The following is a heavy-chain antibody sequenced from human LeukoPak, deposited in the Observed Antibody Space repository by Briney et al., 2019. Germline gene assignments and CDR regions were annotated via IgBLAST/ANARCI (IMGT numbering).Heavy chain of an antibody. V-gene: IGHV4-34*01. D-gene: IGHD3-22*01. Sequence: SETLSLTCAVYGGSFSGYYWSWIRQPPGKGLEWIGEINHRGSTNYNPSLKSRVTISVDTSKNQFSLKLSSVTAADTAVYYCARYSGYYLSYFDSWGQGTLVTVSS. CDR3: ARYSGYYLSYFDS. J-gene: IGHJ4*02. CDR2: INHRGST. CDR1: GGSFSGYY.